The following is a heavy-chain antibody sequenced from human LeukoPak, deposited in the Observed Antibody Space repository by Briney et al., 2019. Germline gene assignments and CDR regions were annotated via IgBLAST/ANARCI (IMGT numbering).Heavy chain of an antibody. CDR2: ISYEGSNK. D-gene: IGHD3-9*01. J-gene: IGHJ4*02. CDR1: GFTFSTYS. V-gene: IGHV3-30*04. Sequence: GGSLRLSCAASGFTFSTYSMHWVRGAPGKGLEWGSVISYEGSNKYHADSVKGRFTISRDNSKNTLYLQMNSLRNEDAAVYYCARGTIQYDILTGLDYWGQGTLVTVSS. CDR3: ARGTIQYDILTGLDY.